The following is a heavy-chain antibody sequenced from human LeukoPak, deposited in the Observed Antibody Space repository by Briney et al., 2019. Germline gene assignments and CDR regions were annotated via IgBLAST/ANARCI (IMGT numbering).Heavy chain of an antibody. CDR2: IRSKAYGGTT. CDR1: GFTFGDYA. J-gene: IGHJ4*02. Sequence: PAGSLRLSCTASGFTFGDYAMSWFRQAPGKGLEWLGFIRSKAYGGTTEYAASVKGRFTISRDDSKSIVYLQMNSLKTEDTGVYYCTLWANYDSSGPTNYWGQGTLVTVSS. CDR3: TLWANYDSSGPTNY. V-gene: IGHV3-49*03. D-gene: IGHD3-22*01.